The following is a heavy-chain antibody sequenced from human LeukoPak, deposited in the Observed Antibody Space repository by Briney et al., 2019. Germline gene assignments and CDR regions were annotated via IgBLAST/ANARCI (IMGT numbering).Heavy chain of an antibody. CDR3: ARDSVGTSSTRFDY. Sequence: SQTLSLTCAISGDSVSSNSVARNWIRQSPSRGLEWLGRTYYRSKWYNEYAISVKSRITINPDTSKNQFSLQLNSMTPEDAAVYFCARDSVGTSSTRFDYWGQGILVTVSS. CDR2: TYYRSKWYN. D-gene: IGHD2-2*01. CDR1: GDSVSSNSVA. J-gene: IGHJ4*02. V-gene: IGHV6-1*01.